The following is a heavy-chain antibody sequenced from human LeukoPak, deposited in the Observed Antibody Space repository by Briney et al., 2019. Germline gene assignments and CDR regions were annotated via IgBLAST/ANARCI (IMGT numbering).Heavy chain of an antibody. Sequence: GGSLRLSCAASGFSFSSYWMSWVRQAPGKGLEWVANIKQDGSEKYYVDSVKGRFTISRDNAKNSLYLQMNSLRAEDTAVYYCARVWGIVGATTDYWGQGTLVTVSS. CDR1: GFSFSSYW. CDR3: ARVWGIVGATTDY. D-gene: IGHD1-26*01. V-gene: IGHV3-7*01. J-gene: IGHJ4*02. CDR2: IKQDGSEK.